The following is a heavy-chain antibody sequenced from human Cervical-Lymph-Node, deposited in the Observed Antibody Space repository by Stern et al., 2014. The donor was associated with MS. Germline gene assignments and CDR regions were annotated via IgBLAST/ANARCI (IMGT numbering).Heavy chain of an antibody. J-gene: IGHJ4*02. D-gene: IGHD4-23*01. CDR3: GEVGHSGGLRV. V-gene: IGHV3-72*01. CDR1: GFTFSDHY. CDR2: ITNKANSYST. Sequence: EVQLVESGGGLVQPGGSLRLSCAASGFTFSDHYMAWVRQAPGKGLEWVGQITNKANSYSTNYAASVRGRFTISRDDSKNSLFLQMNSLKIEDTAVYYCGEVGHSGGLRVWGQGTLVTVSS.